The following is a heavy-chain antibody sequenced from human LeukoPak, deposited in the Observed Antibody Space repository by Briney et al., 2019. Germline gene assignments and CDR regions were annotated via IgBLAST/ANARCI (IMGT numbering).Heavy chain of an antibody. J-gene: IGHJ4*02. Sequence: PSETLSLTCTVSGGSISSYYWSWIRQPAGKGLEWIGRIYTSGSTNYNPSLKSRVTMSVDTSKNQFSLKLSSVTAADTAVYYCARVSPGFLEWLEMYYFDYWGQGTLVTVSS. V-gene: IGHV4-4*07. CDR3: ARVSPGFLEWLEMYYFDY. CDR2: IYTSGST. D-gene: IGHD3-3*01. CDR1: GGSISSYY.